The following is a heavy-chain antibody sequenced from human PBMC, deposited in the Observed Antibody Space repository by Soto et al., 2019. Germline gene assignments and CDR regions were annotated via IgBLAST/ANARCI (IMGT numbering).Heavy chain of an antibody. V-gene: IGHV1-69*13. D-gene: IGHD2-15*01. CDR3: AREVSGVVAAKDAFDI. CDR2: IIPIFGTA. Sequence: SVKVSCKASGGTFSSYAISWVRQAPGQGLEWMGGIIPIFGTANYAQKFQGRVTITADESTSTAYMELSSLRSEDTAVYYCAREVSGVVAAKDAFDIWGQGTMVTVSS. J-gene: IGHJ3*02. CDR1: GGTFSSYA.